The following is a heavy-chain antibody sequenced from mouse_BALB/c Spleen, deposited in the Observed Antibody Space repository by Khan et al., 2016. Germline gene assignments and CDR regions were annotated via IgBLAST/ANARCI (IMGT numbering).Heavy chain of an antibody. Sequence: EVKLLESGGGLVQPGGSLKLSCVASGFDFSRYWMSWVRQAPGKGLEWIGEINPDSSTINYTPSLKDKFIISRDNAKNTLYLQMSKVISEDTALYYCARLHYYGRLAYWGQGTLVTVSA. V-gene: IGHV4-1*02. CDR2: INPDSSTI. D-gene: IGHD1-2*01. J-gene: IGHJ3*01. CDR1: GFDFSRYW. CDR3: ARLHYYGRLAY.